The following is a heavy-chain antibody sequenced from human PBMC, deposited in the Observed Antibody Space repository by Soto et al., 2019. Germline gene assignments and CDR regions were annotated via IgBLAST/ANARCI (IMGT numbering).Heavy chain of an antibody. V-gene: IGHV3-33*01. J-gene: IGHJ6*02. D-gene: IGHD2-15*01. Sequence: GGSLRLSCTASGLNFDVFSMHWVRQAPGRGLEWVALVWFDGSKEYYADSVRGRFTISRDNNKNTLYLHMNSLRVDDTAVYYCGRDKAAYNYYALDVWGQGTSVT. CDR1: GLNFDVFS. CDR2: VWFDGSKE. CDR3: GRDKAAYNYYALDV.